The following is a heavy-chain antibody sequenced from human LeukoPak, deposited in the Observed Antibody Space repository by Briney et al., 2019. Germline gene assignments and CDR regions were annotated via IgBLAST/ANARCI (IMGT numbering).Heavy chain of an antibody. CDR2: ISYDGSNK. Sequence: GGSLRLSCAASGFTFSSYAMHWVRQAPGKGLEWVAVISYDGSNKYYADSVKGRFTISRDNSKNTLYLQMNSLRAEDTAVYYCARDMGSYAPSHTFDYWGQGTLVTVSS. CDR3: ARDMGSYAPSHTFDY. CDR1: GFTFSSYA. J-gene: IGHJ4*02. V-gene: IGHV3-30-3*01. D-gene: IGHD1-26*01.